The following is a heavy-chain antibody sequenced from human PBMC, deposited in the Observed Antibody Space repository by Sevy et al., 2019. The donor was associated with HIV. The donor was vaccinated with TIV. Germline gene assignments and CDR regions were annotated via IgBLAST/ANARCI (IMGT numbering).Heavy chain of an antibody. J-gene: IGHJ4*02. D-gene: IGHD6-6*01. CDR1: GGSISSYF. CDR3: ARDSTPRPRVLDY. Sequence: SETLSLTCSVSGGSISSYFWTWVRQSPGKGLEWIGNIYSTGNTAYSPSLKSRVTLSLDTSKSQFSLTLKSVTAADTAIYFCARDSTPRPRVLDYWGQGTLVTVSS. CDR2: IYSTGNT. V-gene: IGHV4-59*01.